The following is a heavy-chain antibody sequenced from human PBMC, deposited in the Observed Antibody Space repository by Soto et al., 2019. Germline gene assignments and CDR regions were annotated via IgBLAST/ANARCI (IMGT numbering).Heavy chain of an antibody. D-gene: IGHD5-18*01. V-gene: IGHV4-4*02. J-gene: IGHJ3*02. CDR3: AKTRGYSYGYNAFDI. CDR2: IYHTGST. Sequence: SETLSLTCAVSSGSISGNDWWSWVRQPLGKGLEWIGQIYHTGSTNYNPSLTSRVTISVDKSKNQFSLNLRSVTAADTAFYYCAKTRGYSYGYNAFDIWGQGTMVTVSS. CDR1: SGSISGNDW.